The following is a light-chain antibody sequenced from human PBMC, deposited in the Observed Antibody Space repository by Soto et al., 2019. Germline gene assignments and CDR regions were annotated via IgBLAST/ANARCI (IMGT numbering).Light chain of an antibody. CDR1: QSLLHSNGYNY. CDR2: LGS. CDR3: MQALQTPT. Sequence: DIVMTQSPLSLPVTPGEPASISCRSSQSLLHSNGYNYLDWYLQKPGQSPQLLDFLGSNRASGVPERFSGSGSGTEFTLKISRVEAEDVGVYYCMQALQTPTFGQGTKVEIK. V-gene: IGKV2-28*01. J-gene: IGKJ1*01.